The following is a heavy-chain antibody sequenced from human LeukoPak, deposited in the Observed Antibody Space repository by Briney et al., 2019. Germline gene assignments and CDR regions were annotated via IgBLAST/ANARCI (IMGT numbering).Heavy chain of an antibody. CDR3: ARGDLQYSPLDH. CDR2: IYYSGST. Sequence: ASETLSLTCTVSGGSISSGGYYWSWIRQHPGKGLEWIGYIYYSGSTYYNPSLKSRVTMSVDTSNNQFSLQLSSVTAADTAVYYCARGDLQYSPLDHWGQGTLVTVSS. CDR1: GGSISSGGYY. J-gene: IGHJ4*02. D-gene: IGHD4-11*01. V-gene: IGHV4-31*03.